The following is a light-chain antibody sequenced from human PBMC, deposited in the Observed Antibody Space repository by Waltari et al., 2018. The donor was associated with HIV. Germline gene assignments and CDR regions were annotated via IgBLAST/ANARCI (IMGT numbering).Light chain of an antibody. CDR2: AAS. Sequence: EIVMTQSPATLSVSPGERATLSCRTSQSVSRNLAWYQQQPGQAPRPLIYAASTRATAIPARFSGSGSGTEFTLTISSLQSEDFAVYHCQQYNNWPLTFGGGTKVEIK. CDR1: QSVSRN. J-gene: IGKJ4*01. V-gene: IGKV3-15*01. CDR3: QQYNNWPLT.